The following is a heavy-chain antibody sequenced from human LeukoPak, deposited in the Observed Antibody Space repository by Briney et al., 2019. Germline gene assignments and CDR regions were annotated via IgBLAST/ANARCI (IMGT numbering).Heavy chain of an antibody. D-gene: IGHD5-18*01. CDR1: GFTFSTHW. J-gene: IGHJ4*02. CDR3: ARVDAANYGYN. V-gene: IGHV3-7*01. Sequence: GGSLRLSCAASGFTFSTHWMSWVRQAPGKGLEWVANIKEDGSEKYYVDSVKGRFTITRDNANKSLYLQMYSLTAEDTAVYYCARVDAANYGYNWGQGTLVTVSP. CDR2: IKEDGSEK.